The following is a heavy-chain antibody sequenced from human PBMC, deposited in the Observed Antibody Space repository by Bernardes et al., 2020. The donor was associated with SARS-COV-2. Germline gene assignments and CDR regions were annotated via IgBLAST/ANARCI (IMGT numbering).Heavy chain of an antibody. V-gene: IGHV3-23*01. D-gene: IGHD4-4*01. CDR2: IRCSGDNT. CDR1: RFTFSSYA. J-gene: IGHJ4*02. CDR3: AKGKYDYNYGAGCDY. Sequence: GGSLRLSCVASRFTFSSYAMTWVRQAPGKGLEWVSAIRCSGDNTYYADSVKGRFTISRDNSKSTLYLQMNSLRAEDTAIYYCAKGKYDYNYGAGCDYWGQGTLVTVSS.